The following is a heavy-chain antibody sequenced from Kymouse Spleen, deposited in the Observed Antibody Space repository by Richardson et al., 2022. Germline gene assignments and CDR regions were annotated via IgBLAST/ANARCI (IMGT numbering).Heavy chain of an antibody. J-gene: IGHJ4*02. CDR2: ISWNSGSI. Sequence: EVQLVESGGGLVQPGRSLRLSCAASGFTFDDYAMHWVRQAPGKGLEWVSGISWNSGSIGYADSVKGRFTISRDNAKNSLYLQMNSLRAEDTALYYCAKDIRFGVLSAFDYWGQGTLVTVSS. CDR1: GFTFDDYA. CDR3: AKDIRFGVLSAFDY. D-gene: IGHD3-10*01. V-gene: IGHV3-9*01.